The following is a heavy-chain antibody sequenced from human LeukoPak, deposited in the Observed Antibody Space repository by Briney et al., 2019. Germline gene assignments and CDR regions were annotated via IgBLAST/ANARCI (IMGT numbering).Heavy chain of an antibody. V-gene: IGHV3-23*01. CDR1: GFRFRRYA. CDR2: IHYIRDGP. Sequence: GGSLRLSCIGSGFRFRRYAVSWVRQAPGKGLEWVATIHYIRDGPYYADSVEGRFTISRDDSKNTVYLQMNSLRVEDTAIYYCARCVTGWPNWFAPWGQGTLVTVSS. CDR3: ARCVTGWPNWFAP. J-gene: IGHJ5*02. D-gene: IGHD6-19*01.